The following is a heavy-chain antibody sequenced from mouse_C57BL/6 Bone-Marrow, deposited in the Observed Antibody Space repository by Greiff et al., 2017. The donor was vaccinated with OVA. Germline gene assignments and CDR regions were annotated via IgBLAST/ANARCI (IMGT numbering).Heavy chain of an antibody. D-gene: IGHD1-1*01. Sequence: QVQLQQSGAELVRPGASVKLSCKASGYTFTDYYINWVKQRPGQGLEWIARIYPGSGNTYYNEKFKGKATLTAEKSSSTAYMQLSSLTSEDSAVYFCASHYYGSSYEGYYWYFDVWGTGTTVTVSS. CDR1: GYTFTDYY. CDR3: ASHYYGSSYEGYYWYFDV. J-gene: IGHJ1*03. CDR2: IYPGSGNT. V-gene: IGHV1-76*01.